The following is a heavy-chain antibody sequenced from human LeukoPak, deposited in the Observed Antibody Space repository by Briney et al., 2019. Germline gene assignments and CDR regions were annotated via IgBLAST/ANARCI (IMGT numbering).Heavy chain of an antibody. CDR1: GSTFSSYA. Sequence: SVKVSCKASGSTFSSYALSWVRQAPGQGLEWMGGITPIFGTANYAQKFQDRVTITADESTSTVYMELSSLRSEDTAVYYCARAMTHDYVWGSYRSLGYWGQGTLVTVSS. CDR3: ARAMTHDYVWGSYRSLGY. V-gene: IGHV1-69*13. J-gene: IGHJ4*02. CDR2: ITPIFGTA. D-gene: IGHD3-16*02.